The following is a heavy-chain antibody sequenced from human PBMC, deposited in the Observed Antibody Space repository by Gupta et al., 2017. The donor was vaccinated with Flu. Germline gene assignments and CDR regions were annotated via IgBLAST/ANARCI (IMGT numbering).Heavy chain of an antibody. D-gene: IGHD1-1*01. CDR2: ISQGGSSI. CDR3: VRVGYNNWEFDY. J-gene: IGHJ4*02. V-gene: IGHV3-74*03. Sequence: EVQLVESGGGLVQPGGSLRLSCAASGFSFTKYWMHWVRQAAGKGLEWVSRISQGGSSITYADSVRGRFTISRDDAKNTLYLQMSNLKPEDTAVYYCVRVGYNNWEFDYWGQGTLVTVSS. CDR1: GFSFTKYW.